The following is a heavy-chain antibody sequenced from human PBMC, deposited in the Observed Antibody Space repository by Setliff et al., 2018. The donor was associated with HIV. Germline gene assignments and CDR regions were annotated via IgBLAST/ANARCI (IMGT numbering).Heavy chain of an antibody. J-gene: IGHJ4*02. CDR3: ATGITVAPDY. CDR2: INHSGST. V-gene: IGHV4-34*01. CDR1: GESFSSYF. Sequence: SETLPLTCAVYGESFSSYFWSWVRQPPGKGLEWIGEINHSGSTNYNPSLKSRVTISMDTSKNQFSLKLSSVTAADTAVYYCATGITVAPDYWGQGSLVTVSS. D-gene: IGHD6-19*01.